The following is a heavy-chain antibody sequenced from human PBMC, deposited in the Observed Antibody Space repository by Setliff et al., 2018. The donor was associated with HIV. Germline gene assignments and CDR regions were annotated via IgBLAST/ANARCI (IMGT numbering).Heavy chain of an antibody. Sequence: PSETLSLTCAVYGGSFSGYYWSWIRQPPGKGLEWIGEINHSGSTNYNPSLKSRVTMSVDTSKNQFSLKLSSVTAADTAVYYCARRERYYDILTGRVSDGFDIWGQGTMVTVSS. V-gene: IGHV4-34*01. CDR3: ARRERYYDILTGRVSDGFDI. J-gene: IGHJ3*02. CDR1: GGSFSGYY. D-gene: IGHD3-9*01. CDR2: INHSGST.